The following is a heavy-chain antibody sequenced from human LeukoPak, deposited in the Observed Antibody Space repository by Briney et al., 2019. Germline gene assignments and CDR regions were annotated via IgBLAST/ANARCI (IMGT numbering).Heavy chain of an antibody. Sequence: PSETLSLTCAVSGYSISSGYYWGWIRQPPGKGLEWIGSIYHSDSTYYNPSLKSRVTISVDTSKNQFSLKLSSVTAADTAVYYCARSRNYGDYDVLVYYFDYWGQGTLVTVSS. CDR2: IYHSDST. J-gene: IGHJ4*02. V-gene: IGHV4-38-2*01. D-gene: IGHD4-17*01. CDR1: GYSISSGYY. CDR3: ARSRNYGDYDVLVYYFDY.